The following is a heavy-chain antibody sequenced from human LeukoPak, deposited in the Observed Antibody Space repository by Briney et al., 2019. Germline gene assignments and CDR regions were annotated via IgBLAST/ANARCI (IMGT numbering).Heavy chain of an antibody. CDR3: ARDSGRSYYDSSGYL. J-gene: IGHJ5*02. CDR2: ISYDGNIK. Sequence: GGSLRLSCAASGFTFSSYAMHWVRQAPGKGLEWVAVISYDGNIKYYTDSVKGRFTISRDNSKNTLYLQMNSLRAEDTAVYYCARDSGRSYYDSSGYLWGRGTLVTVSS. CDR1: GFTFSSYA. D-gene: IGHD3-22*01. V-gene: IGHV3-30*04.